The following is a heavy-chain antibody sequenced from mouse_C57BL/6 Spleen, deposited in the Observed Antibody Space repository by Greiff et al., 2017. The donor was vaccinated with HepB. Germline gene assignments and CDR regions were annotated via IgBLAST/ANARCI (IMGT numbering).Heavy chain of an antibody. V-gene: IGHV1-15*01. CDR3: TRYGYYLYYAMDY. CDR1: GYTFTDYE. D-gene: IGHD2-3*01. Sequence: VKLQESGAELVRPGASVTLSCKASGYTFTDYEMHWVKQTPVHGLEWIGAIDPETGGTAYNQKFKGKAILTADKSSSTAYMELRSLTSEDSAVYYCTRYGYYLYYAMDYWGQGTSVTVSS. CDR2: IDPETGGT. J-gene: IGHJ4*01.